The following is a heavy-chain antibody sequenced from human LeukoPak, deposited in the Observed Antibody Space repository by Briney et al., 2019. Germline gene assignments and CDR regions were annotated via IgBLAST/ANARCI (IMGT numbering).Heavy chain of an antibody. CDR2: ISSSGSTI. J-gene: IGHJ4*02. V-gene: IGHV3-11*04. D-gene: IGHD3-9*01. CDR1: GFTFSDYY. Sequence: GGSLRLSCAASGFTFSDYYMSWIRQAPGKGLEWVSYISSSGSTIYYADSVKGRFTISRDNAKNSLYLQMNSLRAEDTAVYYCARGGSGLYDILTGQEFDYWGQGTLVTVSS. CDR3: ARGGSGLYDILTGQEFDY.